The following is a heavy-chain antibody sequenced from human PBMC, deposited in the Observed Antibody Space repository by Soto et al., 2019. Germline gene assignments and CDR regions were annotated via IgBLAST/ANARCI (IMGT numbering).Heavy chain of an antibody. Sequence: QVQLVQSGAEVKKPGSSVKVSCKASGGTFSSYAISWVRQAPGQGLEWMGGIIPIFGTANYAQKCQGRVTITADESTSTAYMELSSLRSEDTAVYYCAREPVYSYGYDGVLTFDPWGQGTLVTVSS. CDR2: IIPIFGTA. D-gene: IGHD5-18*01. CDR3: AREPVYSYGYDGVLTFDP. J-gene: IGHJ5*02. V-gene: IGHV1-69*01. CDR1: GGTFSSYA.